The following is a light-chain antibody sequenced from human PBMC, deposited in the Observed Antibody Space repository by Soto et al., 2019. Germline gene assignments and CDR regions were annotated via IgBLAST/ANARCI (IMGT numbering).Light chain of an antibody. J-gene: IGLJ7*01. V-gene: IGLV2-14*01. CDR3: SSFTTSSHVV. CDR1: ISDIAAYDY. Sequence: QSALTQPASVSGSPGQSITIYCTGTISDIAAYDYVSWYQRHPGKAPKLMIFDVSKRPSGISSRLSGSRSGNTASLTISGVQAEDEADYSCSSFTTSSHVVFGGGTQLTVL. CDR2: DVS.